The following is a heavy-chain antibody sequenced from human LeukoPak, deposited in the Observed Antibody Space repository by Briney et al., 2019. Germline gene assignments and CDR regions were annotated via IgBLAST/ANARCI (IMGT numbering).Heavy chain of an antibody. CDR1: GYSISSGYD. CDR3: ASSIAAAGGFDY. CDR2: IYTSGTS. D-gene: IGHD6-13*01. V-gene: IGHV4-61*09. J-gene: IGHJ4*02. Sequence: PSETLSLTCTVSGYSISSGYDWYWIRQPAGKGLEWIGHIYTSGTSNYNPSLRSRVTISVDTSKNQFSLKLSSVTAADTAVYYCASSIAAAGGFDYWGQGTLVPVSS.